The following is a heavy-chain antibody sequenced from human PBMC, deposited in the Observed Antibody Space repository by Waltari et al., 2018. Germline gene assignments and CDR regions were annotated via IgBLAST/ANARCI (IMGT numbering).Heavy chain of an antibody. J-gene: IGHJ4*02. CDR2: IYPVDSYT. CDR1: GYSFNSNW. V-gene: IGHV5-51*01. D-gene: IGHD6-6*01. CDR3: ARQDSSSSVGY. Sequence: EVQLVQSGAEVKKPGEYLKNSCRGCGYSFNSNWIGWVRQRPGKGLEWIGIIYPVDSYTRYIPSFPGPVTISADKSIITAYLQGSSLKAADTAMYYWARQDSSSSVGYWGQGILVTVSA.